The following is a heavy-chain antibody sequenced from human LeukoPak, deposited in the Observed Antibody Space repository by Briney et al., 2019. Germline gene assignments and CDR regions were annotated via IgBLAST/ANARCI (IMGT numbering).Heavy chain of an antibody. Sequence: SETLSLTCTVSGDSVSGGPYYWGWIRQPPGRGLEWIGNTFSTSTLYNASLRSRVAITEDASKNQFSLKLTSATAADTAIYYCVRYKFHSWFDPWGQGTLVTVSS. CDR1: GDSVSGGPYY. V-gene: IGHV4-61*01. J-gene: IGHJ5*02. D-gene: IGHD1-14*01. CDR3: VRYKFHSWFDP. CDR2: TFSTST.